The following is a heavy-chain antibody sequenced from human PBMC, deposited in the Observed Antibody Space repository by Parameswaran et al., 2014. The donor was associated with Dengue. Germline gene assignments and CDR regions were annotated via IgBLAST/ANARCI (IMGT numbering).Heavy chain of an antibody. J-gene: IGHJ5*02. Sequence: VRQAPGKGLEWIGEINHSGSTNYNPSLKSRVTISVDTSKNQFSLKLSSVTAADTAVYYCARGQSYYYGSGSYCWFDPWGQGTLVTVSS. V-gene: IGHV4-34*01. D-gene: IGHD3-10*01. CDR3: ARGQSYYYGSGSYCWFDP. CDR2: INHSGST.